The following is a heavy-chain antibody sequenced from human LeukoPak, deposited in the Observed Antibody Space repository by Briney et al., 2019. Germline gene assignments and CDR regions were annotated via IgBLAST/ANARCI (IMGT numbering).Heavy chain of an antibody. J-gene: IGHJ4*02. CDR2: IDPDTGDT. V-gene: IGHV1-2*02. CDR3: ARAGHNSNSGGYDF. Sequence: ASVKVSCKPSGYAFIDHYLHWVRQAPGQGLESLGWIDPDTGDTNYPQKFQGRVTMTRDTSSSTAYMELNRLRSDDTAVYYCARAGHNSNSGGYDFWGLGTLVTVSS. CDR1: GYAFIDHY. D-gene: IGHD3-22*01.